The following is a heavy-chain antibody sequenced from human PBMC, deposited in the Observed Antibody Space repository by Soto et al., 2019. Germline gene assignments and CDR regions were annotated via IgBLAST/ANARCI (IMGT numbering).Heavy chain of an antibody. V-gene: IGHV1-46*01. Sequence: GASVKVSCKASGYTFTSYYMHWVRQAPGQGLEWMGIINPSGGSTSYAQKFQGRVTMTRDTSTSTVYMELSRLRSEDTAMYYCASNPQLDSSGYYLNYYFDYWGQGNLVTVSS. J-gene: IGHJ4*02. CDR1: GYTFTSYY. D-gene: IGHD3-22*01. CDR2: INPSGGST. CDR3: ASNPQLDSSGYYLNYYFDY.